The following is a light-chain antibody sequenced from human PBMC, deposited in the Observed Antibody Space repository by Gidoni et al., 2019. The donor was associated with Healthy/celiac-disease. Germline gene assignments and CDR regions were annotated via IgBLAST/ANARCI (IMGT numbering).Light chain of an antibody. CDR2: AAS. V-gene: IGKV1-39*01. J-gene: IGKJ1*01. CDR1: QSISSY. CDR3: QQSYSTPTWT. Sequence: DIQMTQSPSSLSASVGDRVTITCRASQSISSYLNWYQQKPGKAPKLLINAASSLQSWVPSRFSGSGSGTDFTLTISSLQPEDFATYYCQQSYSTPTWTFXQXTKVEIK.